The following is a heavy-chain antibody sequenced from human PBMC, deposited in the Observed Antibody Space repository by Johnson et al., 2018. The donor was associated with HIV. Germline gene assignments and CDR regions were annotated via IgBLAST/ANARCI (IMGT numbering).Heavy chain of an antibody. V-gene: IGHV3-73*02. J-gene: IGHJ3*02. CDR1: GFTVSGSA. Sequence: VQLVESGGGLVQPGGSLKLSCAASGFTVSGSAMHWVRQASGKGLEWVGRIRSKGNSYATAYPASVNGRVTISRDDSKNTAYLQLNSLKTEDTAVYYCTVPASIAVAGLGAFDIWGQGTMVTVSS. CDR3: TVPASIAVAGLGAFDI. D-gene: IGHD6-19*01. CDR2: IRSKGNSYAT.